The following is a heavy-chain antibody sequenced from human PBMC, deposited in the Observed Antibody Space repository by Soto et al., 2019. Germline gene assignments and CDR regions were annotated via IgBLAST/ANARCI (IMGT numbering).Heavy chain of an antibody. V-gene: IGHV1-2*02. J-gene: IGHJ4*02. Sequence: ASVKVSCKASGYTFTGYYMHWVRQAPGQGLEWMGWINPNSGGTNYAQKFQGRVTMTRDTSISTAYMELSRLRSDDTAVYYCATSYSSGWYYFDYWGQGTLVTVSS. CDR3: ATSYSSGWYYFDY. CDR2: INPNSGGT. D-gene: IGHD6-19*01. CDR1: GYTFTGYY.